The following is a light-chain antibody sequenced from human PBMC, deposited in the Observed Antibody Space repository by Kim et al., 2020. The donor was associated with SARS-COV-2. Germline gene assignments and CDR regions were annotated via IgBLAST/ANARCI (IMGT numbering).Light chain of an antibody. V-gene: IGKV3-20*01. CDR1: SSNY. CDR3: QQYAGSPRT. Sequence: SSNYLAWYQQKPGQPPRLLIYGASSRATGIPDRFTGSGSGTDFTLTVSRLEPEDFAVYYCQQYAGSPRTFGQGTKVEIK. J-gene: IGKJ1*01. CDR2: GAS.